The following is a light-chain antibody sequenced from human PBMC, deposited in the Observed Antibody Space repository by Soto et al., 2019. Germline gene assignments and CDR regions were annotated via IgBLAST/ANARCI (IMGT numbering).Light chain of an antibody. V-gene: IGLV2-14*03. CDR3: TSWTTSTTMI. Sequence: QSALTQPASVSGSPGLSITISCTGTRSDIGAYNFVSWYQQHPGEVPKLILYDVNVRPSGVSNRFSGSKSGNTASLTISGLQAEDEADYYCTSWTTSTTMIFGGGTQLTVL. J-gene: IGLJ2*01. CDR1: RSDIGAYNF. CDR2: DVN.